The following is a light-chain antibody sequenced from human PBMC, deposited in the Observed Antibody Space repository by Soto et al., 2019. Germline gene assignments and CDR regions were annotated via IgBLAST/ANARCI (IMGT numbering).Light chain of an antibody. Sequence: QSVLTKPPSVSGAPGQRVTISCTGNSSNIGADYDVHWYQQLPGAAPKLLIYANNKRPSGVPDRFSGSTSGSSASLAITGVQAEYEADYYCQAYDSSLSGVFGGGTKLTVL. J-gene: IGLJ3*02. V-gene: IGLV1-40*01. CDR1: SSNIGADYD. CDR2: ANN. CDR3: QAYDSSLSGV.